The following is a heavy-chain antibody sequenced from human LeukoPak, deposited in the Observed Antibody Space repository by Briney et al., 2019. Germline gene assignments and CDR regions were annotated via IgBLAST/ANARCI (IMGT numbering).Heavy chain of an antibody. J-gene: IGHJ4*02. CDR1: GGSISSYY. V-gene: IGHV4-59*01. CDR2: IYYSGST. Sequence: KPSETLSLTCTVSGGSISSYYWSWIRQPPGKGLEWIGYIYYSGSTNYNPSLKSRVTISVDTSKNQFSLKLSSVTAADTAVYYCAREPLGDYFDYWGQGTLVTVSS. CDR3: AREPLGDYFDY.